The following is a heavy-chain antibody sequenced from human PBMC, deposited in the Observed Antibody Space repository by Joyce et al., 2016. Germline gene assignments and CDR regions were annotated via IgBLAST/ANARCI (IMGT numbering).Heavy chain of an antibody. J-gene: IGHJ4*02. V-gene: IGHV3-15*01. CDR1: GLTFRTTW. CDR2: IKSKNDGGTL. CDR3: TTDPRY. Sequence: VQLVESGGGLVQPGEFLRLSCGVSGLTFRTTWMSWVRQAAGKGLEWIGRIKSKNDGGTLDYIETVKGRFTLSRDDSTNTVYLQMDSLKIEDTAMYYCTTDPRYWGRGTLVTVSS.